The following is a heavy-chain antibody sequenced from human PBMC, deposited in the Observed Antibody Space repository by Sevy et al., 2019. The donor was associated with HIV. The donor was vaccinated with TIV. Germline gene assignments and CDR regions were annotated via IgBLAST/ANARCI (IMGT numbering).Heavy chain of an antibody. Sequence: GGSLRLSCAASGFTFSDAWMSWVRQAPGKGLEWVGRIKSKTDSATRDFAAPVKGRFSISRDDSKNLVYLQMSSLKTDATAVYYRTAGTGGSDFDYWGQGSLVTVSS. D-gene: IGHD2-8*02. J-gene: IGHJ4*02. V-gene: IGHV3-15*01. CDR3: TAGTGGSDFDY. CDR1: GFTFSDAW. CDR2: IKSKTDSATR.